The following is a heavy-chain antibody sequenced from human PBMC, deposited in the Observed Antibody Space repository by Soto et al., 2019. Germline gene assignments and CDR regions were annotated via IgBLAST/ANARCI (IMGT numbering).Heavy chain of an antibody. CDR2: IYSGGST. CDR3: ARDHSSGWYAFDY. CDR1: GFTVSSNY. V-gene: IGHV3-66*01. Sequence: EVQLVESGGGLVQPGGSLRLSCAASGFTVSSNYMSWVRQAPGKGLEWVSVIYSGGSTYYADSVQGRFTISRDNSKNTLYRQMNSLRAEDTAVYYCARDHSSGWYAFDYWGQGTLVTVSS. D-gene: IGHD6-19*01. J-gene: IGHJ4*02.